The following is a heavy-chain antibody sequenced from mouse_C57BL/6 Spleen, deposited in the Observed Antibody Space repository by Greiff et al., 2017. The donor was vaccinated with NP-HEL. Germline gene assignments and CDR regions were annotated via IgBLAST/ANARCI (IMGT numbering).Heavy chain of an antibody. Sequence: QVQLKQPGAELVRPGSSVKLSCKASGYTFTSYWMHWVKQRPIQGLEWIGNIDPSDSETHYNQKFKDKATLTVDKSSSTAYMQLSSLTSEDSAVYYCARQVYYGNYFYWYFDVWGTGTTVTVSS. CDR2: IDPSDSET. CDR1: GYTFTSYW. D-gene: IGHD2-1*01. V-gene: IGHV1-52*01. CDR3: ARQVYYGNYFYWYFDV. J-gene: IGHJ1*03.